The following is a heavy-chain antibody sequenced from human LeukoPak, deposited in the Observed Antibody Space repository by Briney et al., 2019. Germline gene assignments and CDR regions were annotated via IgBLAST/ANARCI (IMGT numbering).Heavy chain of an antibody. D-gene: IGHD1-26*01. V-gene: IGHV1-46*01. CDR3: ARYITVGATYQHFDY. CDR1: GYTFTSYY. Sequence: ASVKVSCKASGYTFTSYYMHWVRQAPGQGLEWMGIINPSGGSTSYAQKFQGRVTMTRDTSISTAYMELSRLRSGDTAVYYCARYITVGATYQHFDYWGQGTLVTVSS. J-gene: IGHJ4*02. CDR2: INPSGGST.